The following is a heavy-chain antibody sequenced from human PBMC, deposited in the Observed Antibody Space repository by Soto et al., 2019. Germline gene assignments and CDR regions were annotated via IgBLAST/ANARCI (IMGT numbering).Heavy chain of an antibody. V-gene: IGHV1-18*01. CDR2: ISAYNGNT. CDR1: GYTFTSYG. Sequence: QVQLVQSGAEVKKPGASVKVSCKASGYTFTSYGISWVRQAPGQGLEWMGWISAYNGNTNDAQKLQGRGTMTADTATSTAYVELRSLRSDDTAVYYCASDRYVFWSGYPTFDYWGQGTLVTVSS. D-gene: IGHD3-3*01. J-gene: IGHJ4*02. CDR3: ASDRYVFWSGYPTFDY.